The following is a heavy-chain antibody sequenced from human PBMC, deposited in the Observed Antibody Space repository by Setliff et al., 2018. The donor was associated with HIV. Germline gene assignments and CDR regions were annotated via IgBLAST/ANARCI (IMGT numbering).Heavy chain of an antibody. CDR1: ASFSSYY. J-gene: IGHJ4*02. CDR3: ARLGAVAGPPEDS. D-gene: IGHD6-19*01. Sequence: SETLSLTCTVSASFSSYYWSWIRQPPGRGLEWIGCISSSGNTLYNPSLKSRFTLSIDTSKNQFSLRLTSVTASDTAVYYCARLGAVAGPPEDSWGQGTLVTVS. CDR2: ISSSGNT. V-gene: IGHV4-4*09.